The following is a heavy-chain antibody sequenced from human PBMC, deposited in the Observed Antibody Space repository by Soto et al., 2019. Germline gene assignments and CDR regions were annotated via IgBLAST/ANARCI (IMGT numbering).Heavy chain of an antibody. D-gene: IGHD6-13*01. V-gene: IGHV3-9*01. CDR3: STFDAAAAVPVFDV. Sequence: EVQLVESGGGSVPPGRSLRLSCAASGFTFENYAMHWVRQAPGKGLEWVSGINWNSAHIGYADSVKGRFTISRDNTRNSVYLQMNSLSVEDTAIYYCSTFDAAAAVPVFDVWGQGTMVTVSS. CDR1: GFTFENYA. J-gene: IGHJ3*01. CDR2: INWNSAHI.